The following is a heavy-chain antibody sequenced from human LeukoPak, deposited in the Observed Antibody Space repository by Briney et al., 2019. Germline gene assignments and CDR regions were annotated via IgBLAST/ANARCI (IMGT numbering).Heavy chain of an antibody. Sequence: PSQTLSLTCTVSGGSISSGSYYWSWIRQPAGKGLEWIGRIYTSGSTNYNPSLKSRVTISVDTSKNQFSLKLSSVTAADTAVYYCARDPTRENWFDPWGQGTLVTVSS. CDR1: GGSISSGSYY. CDR3: ARDPTRENWFDP. CDR2: IYTSGST. J-gene: IGHJ5*02. V-gene: IGHV4-61*02.